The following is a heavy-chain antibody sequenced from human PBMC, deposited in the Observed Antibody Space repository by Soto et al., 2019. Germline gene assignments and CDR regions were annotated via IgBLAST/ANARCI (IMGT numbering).Heavy chain of an antibody. V-gene: IGHV3-30-3*01. CDR3: ARDQWYSGIYPREFDY. D-gene: IGHD1-26*01. CDR2: ISFDGNNQ. J-gene: IGHJ4*02. Sequence: PGGSLRLSCAASGFTFSRYAMHGVRQAPGKGLEWVTFISFDGNNQYYADSVKGRFTISRDNSKNTLFLQMNSLRPEDTAVYYCARDQWYSGIYPREFDYWGQGILVTVSS. CDR1: GFTFSRYA.